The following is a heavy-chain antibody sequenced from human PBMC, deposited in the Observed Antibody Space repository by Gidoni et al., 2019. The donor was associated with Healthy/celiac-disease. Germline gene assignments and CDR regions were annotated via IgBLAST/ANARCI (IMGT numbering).Heavy chain of an antibody. CDR1: GFTFSSYG. Sequence: QVQLVESGGGVVQPGRSLRLSCAASGFTFSSYGRHWVRQAPGKGLEWVAVISYDGSNKYYADSVKGRFTISRDNSKNTLYLQMNSLRAEDTAVYYCAKSGSEEELEGGFGVVIGVLPHDYWGQGTLVTVSS. J-gene: IGHJ4*02. D-gene: IGHD3-3*01. CDR2: ISYDGSNK. CDR3: AKSGSEEELEGGFGVVIGVLPHDY. V-gene: IGHV3-30*18.